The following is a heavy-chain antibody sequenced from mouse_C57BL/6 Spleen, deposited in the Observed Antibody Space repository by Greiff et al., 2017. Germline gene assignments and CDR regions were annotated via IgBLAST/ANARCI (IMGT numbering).Heavy chain of an antibody. Sequence: VQLQQPGAELVKPGASVKLSCKASGYTFTSYWMHWVKQRPGQGLEWIGMIHPNSGSTNYNEKFKSKATLTVDKSSSTAYMQLSSLTSEDSAVYYWARDGTSRDYAMDYWGQGTSVTVSS. CDR1: GYTFTSYW. CDR2: IHPNSGST. D-gene: IGHD1-3*01. V-gene: IGHV1-64*01. J-gene: IGHJ4*01. CDR3: ARDGTSRDYAMDY.